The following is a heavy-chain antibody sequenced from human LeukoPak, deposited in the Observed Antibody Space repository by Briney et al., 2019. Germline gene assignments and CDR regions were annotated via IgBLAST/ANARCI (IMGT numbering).Heavy chain of an antibody. CDR1: GGSISSGDYY. Sequence: PSETLSLTCTVSGGSISSGDYYWSWIRQHPGKGLEWIGYIYYSGSTYYNPSLKSRVTISLDTSKNQFSLKLSSVTAADTAVYYCARVLRGPHYFDYWGQGTLVTVSS. J-gene: IGHJ4*02. D-gene: IGHD4/OR15-4a*01. CDR2: IYYSGST. V-gene: IGHV4-31*03. CDR3: ARVLRGPHYFDY.